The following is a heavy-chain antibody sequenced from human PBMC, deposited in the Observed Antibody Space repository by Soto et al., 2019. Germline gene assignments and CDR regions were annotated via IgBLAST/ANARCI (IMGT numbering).Heavy chain of an antibody. CDR1: GYTFTSYG. CDR3: ARGTDPQGRGEVLNY. D-gene: IGHD3-10*01. V-gene: IGHV1-8*02. J-gene: IGHJ4*02. Sequence: ASVKVSCKASGYTFTSYGISWVRQAPGQGLEWMGWISANSGNTNYAQKFQGRVTMTRNTSINTAYMELNSLRSEDTAVYYCARGTDPQGRGEVLNYWGQGTLVTVSS. CDR2: ISANSGNT.